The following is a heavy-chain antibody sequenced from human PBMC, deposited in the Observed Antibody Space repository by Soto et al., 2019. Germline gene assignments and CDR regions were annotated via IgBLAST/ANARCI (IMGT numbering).Heavy chain of an antibody. D-gene: IGHD2-8*01. Sequence: EGQLVESGGGLVKPGGSLRLSCAASGFTFSSYSMNWVRPAPGKGLEWVSSISASGDYIYYAVSVKGRFTISRDNAKNSLYLQMSSLRADDTAVYYCARDVWGGAFDIWGQGTMVTVS. CDR1: GFTFSSYS. CDR2: ISASGDYI. J-gene: IGHJ3*02. CDR3: ARDVWGGAFDI. V-gene: IGHV3-21*01.